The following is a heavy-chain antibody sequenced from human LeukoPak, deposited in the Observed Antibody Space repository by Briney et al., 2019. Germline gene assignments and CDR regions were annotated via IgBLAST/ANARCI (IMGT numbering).Heavy chain of an antibody. Sequence: GGSLRLSCAASGFTFSSYSMNWVRQAPGKGLEWVSYISSSSSTIYYADSVKGRFTISRDNAKNSLYQQMNSLRAEDTAVYYCARRKYYYGSGSYYNRFDYWGQGTLVTVSS. CDR2: ISSSSSTI. D-gene: IGHD3-10*01. V-gene: IGHV3-48*01. CDR1: GFTFSSYS. CDR3: ARRKYYYGSGSYYNRFDY. J-gene: IGHJ4*02.